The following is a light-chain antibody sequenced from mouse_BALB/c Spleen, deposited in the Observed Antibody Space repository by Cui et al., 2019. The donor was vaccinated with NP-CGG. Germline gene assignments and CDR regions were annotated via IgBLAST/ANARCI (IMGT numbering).Light chain of an antibody. Sequence: AVVTLESALTTSPGETVTLTCRSSTVTFTTSNYANWVQENPDHLFTGLIGGTNNRAPGVPARFSGSLIGDKAALTITGAQTEDEAIYFCALWYSNHWVFGGGTKLTVL. J-gene: IGLJ1*01. CDR2: GTN. V-gene: IGLV1*01. CDR3: ALWYSNHWV. CDR1: TVTFTTSNY.